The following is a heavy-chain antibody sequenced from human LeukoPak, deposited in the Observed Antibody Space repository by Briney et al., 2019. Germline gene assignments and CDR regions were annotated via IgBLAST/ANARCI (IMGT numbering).Heavy chain of an antibody. CDR1: GGSISGYY. Sequence: SETLSLTCTVSGGSISGYYWSWIRQPAGKGLEWIGRIYTSGSTTYNPSFKSRVTMSVDTSKKQFSLNMTPVTAADTAMYFCARRASPNWYFDLWGRGTLVTVSS. D-gene: IGHD3-16*01. CDR2: IYTSGST. J-gene: IGHJ2*01. CDR3: ARRASPNWYFDL. V-gene: IGHV4-4*07.